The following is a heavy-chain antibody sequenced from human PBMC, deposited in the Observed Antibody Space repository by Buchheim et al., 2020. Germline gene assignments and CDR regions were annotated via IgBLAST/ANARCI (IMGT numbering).Heavy chain of an antibody. CDR2: INAGNGNT. Sequence: QVQLVQSGAEVKKPGASVKVSCKASGYTFTSYAMHWVRQAPGQRLEWMGWINAGNGNTKYSQKFQGRVTITRDTSPSTAYMELSSLRSEDTAVYYCARDLGYDYIWGSYRPHYYYGMDVWGQGTT. D-gene: IGHD3-16*02. V-gene: IGHV1-3*01. CDR3: ARDLGYDYIWGSYRPHYYYGMDV. J-gene: IGHJ6*02. CDR1: GYTFTSYA.